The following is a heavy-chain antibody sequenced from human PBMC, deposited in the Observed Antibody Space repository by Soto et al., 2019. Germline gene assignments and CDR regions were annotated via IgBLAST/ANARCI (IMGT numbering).Heavy chain of an antibody. J-gene: IGHJ4*02. CDR1: GGSLTGYY. CDR3: ARGQEGILATH. CDR2: IKDGGST. D-gene: IGHD5-12*01. V-gene: IGHV4-34*01. Sequence: QVQLQQWGAGLLKPSETLSLTCAVNGGSLTGYYWSWIRQPPGKGLEWIGEIKDGGSTNYSPSLRGRVTISADTSKNQFSLRLNSVTAADTAVYFCARGQEGILATHWDQGTLVTVSS.